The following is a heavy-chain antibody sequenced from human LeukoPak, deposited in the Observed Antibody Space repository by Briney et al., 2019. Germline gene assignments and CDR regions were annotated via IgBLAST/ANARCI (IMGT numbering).Heavy chain of an antibody. CDR1: GFTFSSYS. Sequence: GGSLRLSCAASGFTFSSYSMNWVRQAPGKGLEWVSSISSSSSYIYHADSVKGRFTISRDNAKNSLYLQMNSLRAEDTAVYYCARDSPVPRGMDVWGQGTTVTVSS. V-gene: IGHV3-21*01. CDR2: ISSSSSYI. CDR3: ARDSPVPRGMDV. J-gene: IGHJ6*02.